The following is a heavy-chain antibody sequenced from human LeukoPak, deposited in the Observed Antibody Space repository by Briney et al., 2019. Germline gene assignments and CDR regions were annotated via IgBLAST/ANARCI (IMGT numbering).Heavy chain of an antibody. V-gene: IGHV3-48*01. D-gene: IGHD6-13*01. CDR1: GFTFSTYR. CDR3: ATVGSSWFYDY. Sequence: GGSLRLSCAASGFTFSTYRMNWVRQAPGKGLEWVSYFSSSSGTMYYADSVRGRFTISRDIAKNSLYLQMNSLRAEDTAVYYCATVGSSWFYDYWGQGTLGTVSS. J-gene: IGHJ4*02. CDR2: FSSSSGTM.